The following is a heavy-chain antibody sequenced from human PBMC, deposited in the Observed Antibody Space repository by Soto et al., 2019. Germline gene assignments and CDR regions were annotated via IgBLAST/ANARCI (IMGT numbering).Heavy chain of an antibody. CDR3: ARLYYGSGSINWYFDL. CDR1: GGSISSYY. Sequence: QVQLQESGPGLVKPSETLSLTCTVSGGSISSYYWSWIRQPPGKGLEWIGYIYYSGSTNYNPSLKRRVTISVDTSKNQFSLKLSSVTAADTAVYYCARLYYGSGSINWYFDLWGRGTLVTVSS. V-gene: IGHV4-59*08. CDR2: IYYSGST. D-gene: IGHD3-10*01. J-gene: IGHJ2*01.